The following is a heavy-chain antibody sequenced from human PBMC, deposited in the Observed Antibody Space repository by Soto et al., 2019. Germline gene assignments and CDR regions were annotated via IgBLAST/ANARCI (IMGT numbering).Heavy chain of an antibody. CDR1: GYTFTSYD. CDR2: MNPNSGNT. J-gene: IGHJ6*03. Sequence: QVQLVQSGAEVKKPGASVKVSCKASGYTFTSYDINWVRQATGQGLEWMGWMNPNSGNTGYAQKFQGRVTMTRNTSQNTAKMGLGGLRFEDPAGFYCGGVGGGGGYYYYYYMDVWGNGTTVTVSS. CDR3: GGVGGGGGYYYYYYMDV. V-gene: IGHV1-8*01. D-gene: IGHD3-16*01.